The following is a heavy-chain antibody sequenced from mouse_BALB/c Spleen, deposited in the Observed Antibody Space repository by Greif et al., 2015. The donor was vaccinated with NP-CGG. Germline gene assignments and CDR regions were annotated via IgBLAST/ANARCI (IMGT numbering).Heavy chain of an antibody. J-gene: IGHJ2*01. Sequence: EVKLVESGGGLVQPGGSRKLSCAASGFTFSSFGMHWVRQAPEKGLEWVAYISSGSSTIYYADTVKGRFTISRDNPKNTLFLQMTSLRSEDTAMYYCARSIYDGYFDYWGQGTTLTVSS. V-gene: IGHV5-17*02. CDR2: ISSGSSTI. CDR3: ARSIYDGYFDY. CDR1: GFTFSSFG. D-gene: IGHD2-3*01.